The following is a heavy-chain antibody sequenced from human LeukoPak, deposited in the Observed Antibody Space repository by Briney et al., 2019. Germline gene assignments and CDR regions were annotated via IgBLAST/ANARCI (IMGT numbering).Heavy chain of an antibody. CDR2: IYTSGST. CDR1: GGSISSYY. D-gene: IGHD3-10*01. V-gene: IGHV4-4*07. J-gene: IGHJ4*02. Sequence: SETLSLTCTVSGGSISSYYWSWIRQPAGKGLEWIGRIYTSGSTDYNPSLKSRVTMSVDTSKNQFSLKLSSVTAADTAVYYCARDPGYYGSGSRGAFDYWGQETLVTVFS. CDR3: ARDPGYYGSGSRGAFDY.